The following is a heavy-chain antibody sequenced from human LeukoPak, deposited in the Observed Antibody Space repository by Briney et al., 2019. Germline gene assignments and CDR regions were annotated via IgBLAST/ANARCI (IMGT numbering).Heavy chain of an antibody. D-gene: IGHD2-15*01. CDR2: IYYSGST. V-gene: IGHV4-59*01. CDR1: GGSISSYY. Sequence: SETLSLTCTVSGGSISSYYWSWIRQPPGKGREGIGYIYYSGSTNYNPSLKSRVTISVDTSKNQFSLKLSSVTAADTAVYYYARERPYCSGGSCYEDNWFDPWGQGTLVTVSS. CDR3: ARERPYCSGGSCYEDNWFDP. J-gene: IGHJ5*02.